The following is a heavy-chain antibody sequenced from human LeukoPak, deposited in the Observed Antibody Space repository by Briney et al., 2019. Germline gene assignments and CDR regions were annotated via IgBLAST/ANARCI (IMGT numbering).Heavy chain of an antibody. V-gene: IGHV3-23*01. Sequence: AGSLRLSCAASGFTFSSYAMSWVRQAPGKGLEWVSVISGSGGSTYHADSVKGRFTISRDNSKNTLYLQMNNLRAEDTAVYYCEKCLGAREYSSSSKPYDYWGQGTLVTVSS. J-gene: IGHJ4*02. CDR3: EKCLGAREYSSSSKPYDY. D-gene: IGHD6-6*01. CDR2: ISGSGGST. CDR1: GFTFSSYA.